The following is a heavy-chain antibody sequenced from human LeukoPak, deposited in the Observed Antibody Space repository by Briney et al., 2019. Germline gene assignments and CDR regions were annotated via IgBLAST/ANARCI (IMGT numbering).Heavy chain of an antibody. D-gene: IGHD5-18*01. CDR1: GFTFSNHA. Sequence: PGGSLRLSCAASGFTFSNHAMSWVRQVPGKGLEWVSTISGSGGSTYYADSLKGRITISRDNSKNTLYLQMNSLRAEDTAVYHCAKVRDLDTVLGRFDNWGQGTLVTVSS. J-gene: IGHJ5*02. CDR3: AKVRDLDTVLGRFDN. V-gene: IGHV3-23*01. CDR2: ISGSGGST.